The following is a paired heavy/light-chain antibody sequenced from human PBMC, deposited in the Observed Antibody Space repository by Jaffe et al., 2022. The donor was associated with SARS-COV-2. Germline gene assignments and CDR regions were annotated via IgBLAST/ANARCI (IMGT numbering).Heavy chain of an antibody. Sequence: QVQLVESGGGVAQPGTSLRLSCAASGFSFSSYGMHWVRQAPGEGLEWVAGIPYDGSSEYHADSVRGRFTISRDNSRNTLYLQMNSLRAEDTAVYYCANGRIVAADSSSHPPQKSEFNYWGQGTLVTVSS. CDR3: ANGRIVAADSSSHPPQKSEFNY. CDR1: GFSFSSYG. D-gene: IGHD6-13*01. CDR2: IPYDGSSE. V-gene: IGHV3-30*18. J-gene: IGHJ4*02.
Light chain of an antibody. V-gene: IGLV1-47*01. CDR2: SNT. Sequence: QSVLTQPPSASGTPGQRVTISCSGGSSNVAINYVYWHQQLPGTAPKLLIYSNTQRPSGVPDRFSGSKSGTSASLAISGLRSEDEADYYCAAWDDSLRAWVFGGGTKLTVL. CDR3: AAWDDSLRAWV. J-gene: IGLJ3*02. CDR1: SSNVAINY.